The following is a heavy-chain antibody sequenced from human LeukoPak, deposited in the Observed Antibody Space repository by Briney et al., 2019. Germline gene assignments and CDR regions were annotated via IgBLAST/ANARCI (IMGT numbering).Heavy chain of an antibody. Sequence: PGGSLRLSCSASGFTFSSYAMHWVRQAPGKGLEYVSAISSNGGSTYYADSVKGRFTISRDNSKNTLYLQMSSLRAEDTAVYYCVKDGSQLQSHFDYWGQGTLVTVSS. CDR3: VKDGSQLQSHFDY. V-gene: IGHV3-64D*06. CDR2: ISSNGGST. D-gene: IGHD2-2*01. CDR1: GFTFSSYA. J-gene: IGHJ4*02.